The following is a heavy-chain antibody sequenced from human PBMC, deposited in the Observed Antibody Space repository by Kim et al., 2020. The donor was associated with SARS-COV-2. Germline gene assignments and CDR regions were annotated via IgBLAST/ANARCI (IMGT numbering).Heavy chain of an antibody. CDR3: ARGGNRPDR. CDR1: GGSITNYY. J-gene: IGHJ5*02. Sequence: SETLSLTCSVSGGSITNYYWNWIRQSPGKGLEWIGYIYHSGSANYNPAFMSRVTLSIDPSKNQFSLKLTSLTAADTAVYYCARGGNRPDRWGQGTQVTVS. V-gene: IGHV4-59*13. CDR2: IYHSGSA.